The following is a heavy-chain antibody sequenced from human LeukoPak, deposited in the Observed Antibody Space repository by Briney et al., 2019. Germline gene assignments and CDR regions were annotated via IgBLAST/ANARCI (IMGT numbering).Heavy chain of an antibody. V-gene: IGHV1-69*04. CDR1: VGTFSSYA. J-gene: IGHJ4*02. CDR2: IIPILGIA. CDR3: AREASFDY. Sequence: SVKVSCMASVGTFSSYAISWVRPAPGQGLEWVGRIIPILGIANYAQTFQGRVTITADKSTSTAYMELSSVRAADTAVYYSAREASFDYWGQGTLVTVSS. D-gene: IGHD1-26*01.